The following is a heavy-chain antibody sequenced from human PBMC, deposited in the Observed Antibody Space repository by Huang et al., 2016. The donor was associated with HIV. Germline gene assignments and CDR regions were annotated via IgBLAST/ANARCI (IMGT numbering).Heavy chain of an antibody. J-gene: IGHJ1*01. D-gene: IGHD3-3*01. CDR3: ARTGVAVSDDPEYFQH. Sequence: LQESGPGLVGPSETLSLTCAVSGDSINSNTFFWGWIRRPPGKALEWTGSIYYSGTTDYNPALKRRARIAVDASKNRIFLHLRSVTAADTGVYYCARTGVAVSDDPEYFQHWGQGALVTIS. CDR1: GDSINSNTFF. CDR2: IYYSGTT. V-gene: IGHV4-39*02.